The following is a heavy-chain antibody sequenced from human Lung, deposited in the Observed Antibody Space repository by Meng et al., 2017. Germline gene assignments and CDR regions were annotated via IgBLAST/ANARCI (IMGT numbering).Heavy chain of an antibody. J-gene: IGHJ4*02. D-gene: IGHD4-17*01. V-gene: IGHV3-74*01. CDR1: GFTFSTHW. CDR3: ARGGVTTDD. CDR2: ITGDGSST. Sequence: EGRAVGSGGGLVQPGGSLGLSCASCGFTFSTHWMHWVRQAPGKELEWVSRITGDGSSTIYADSVQGRFTMSRDNAKNTLSLQMSSLRAEDTAVYYCARGGVTTDDWGQGTLVTVSS.